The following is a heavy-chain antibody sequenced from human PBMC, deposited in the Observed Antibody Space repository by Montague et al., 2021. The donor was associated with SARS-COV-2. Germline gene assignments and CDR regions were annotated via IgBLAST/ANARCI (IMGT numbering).Heavy chain of an antibody. V-gene: IGHV4-39*01. Sequence: SETLSLTCTVSGGSITVSRYDWGWIRQPPGKGLEWIGSVHYTGTTSYNASLKSRLTISVDTSENQFSLKMTSVTASDTAAYHCARHRANAGSFDIWGQGTMVTVSS. J-gene: IGHJ3*02. CDR2: VHYTGTT. CDR3: ARHRANAGSFDI. D-gene: IGHD1-1*01. CDR1: GGSITVSRYD.